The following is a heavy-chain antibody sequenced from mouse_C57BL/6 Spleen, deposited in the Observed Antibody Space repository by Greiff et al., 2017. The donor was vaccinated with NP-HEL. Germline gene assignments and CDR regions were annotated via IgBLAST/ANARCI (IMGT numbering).Heavy chain of an antibody. J-gene: IGHJ3*01. CDR2: IDPSDSET. CDR3: ARGGPYDYLFAY. CDR1: GYTFTSYW. Sequence: QVQLQQPGAELVRPGSSVKLSCKASGYTFTSYWMHWVKQRPIQGLEWIGNIDPSDSETHYNQKFKDKATLTVDKSSSTAYMQLSSLTSEDSAVYYCARGGPYDYLFAYWGQGTLVTVSA. D-gene: IGHD2-4*01. V-gene: IGHV1-52*01.